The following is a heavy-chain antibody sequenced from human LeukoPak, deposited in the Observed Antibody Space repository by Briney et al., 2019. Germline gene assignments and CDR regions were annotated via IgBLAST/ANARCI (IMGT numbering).Heavy chain of an antibody. CDR3: ARGWFSSGYYPQNYYFDY. D-gene: IGHD3-22*01. V-gene: IGHV4-4*02. Sequence: PSETLSLTCAVSGGSISSSNWWSWVRQPPGKGLEWIGEIYHSGTTNYNPSLKSRVTISVDTSKNQFSLKLSSVTAADTAVYYCARGWFSSGYYPQNYYFDYWGQGTLVTVSS. CDR2: IYHSGTT. J-gene: IGHJ4*02. CDR1: GGSISSSNW.